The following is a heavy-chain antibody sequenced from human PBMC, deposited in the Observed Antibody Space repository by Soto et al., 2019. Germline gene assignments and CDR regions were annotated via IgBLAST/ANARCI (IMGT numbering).Heavy chain of an antibody. D-gene: IGHD6-6*01. V-gene: IGHV3-53*01. J-gene: IGHJ4*02. CDR3: AKEVIGARRGPDN. Sequence: DVQLVESGGGLIQPGESLRLSCAAFGLTISGKKYVAWVRQAPGKGLEWVSALYDVDGSFYADSVTGRFTTSSDSSKTTVYLQMNSLRAEDTAVYYCAKEVIGARRGPDNWGQGTLVTVSS. CDR1: GLTISGKKY. CDR2: LYDVDGS.